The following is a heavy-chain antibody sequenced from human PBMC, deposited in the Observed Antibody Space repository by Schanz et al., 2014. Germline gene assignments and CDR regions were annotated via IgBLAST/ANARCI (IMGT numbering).Heavy chain of an antibody. V-gene: IGHV3-72*01. CDR2: ITNKPNNYNT. Sequence: EVQLVESGGGMVQPGGSLRLSCAASGFTFSDHCMDWVRQAPGKGLEWVGRITNKPNNYNTEYAASVKGRFTISRDDSRNSLYLQMSSLKTEDTAVYYCAKDLYNYGIFDSWGQGTLVTVSS. J-gene: IGHJ5*01. CDR3: AKDLYNYGIFDS. D-gene: IGHD3-16*01. CDR1: GFTFSDHC.